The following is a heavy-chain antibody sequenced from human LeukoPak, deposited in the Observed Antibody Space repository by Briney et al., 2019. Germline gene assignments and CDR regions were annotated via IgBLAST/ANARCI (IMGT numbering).Heavy chain of an antibody. J-gene: IGHJ3*02. CDR2: IIPIFGIA. CDR3: ARFSGSASIGAFDI. V-gene: IGHV1-69*04. Sequence: SVKVSCKASGGTFSSYAISWVRQAPGQGLEWMGRIIPIFGIANYAQKYQGRVTITADKSTSTAYMELSSLRSEDTAVYYCARFSGSASIGAFDIWGQGTMVTVSS. D-gene: IGHD1-26*01. CDR1: GGTFSSYA.